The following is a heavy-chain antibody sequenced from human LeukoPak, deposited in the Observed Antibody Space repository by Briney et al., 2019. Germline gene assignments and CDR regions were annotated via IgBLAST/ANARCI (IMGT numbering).Heavy chain of an antibody. CDR2: IYYSGST. CDR3: ARDYYDSSGYYSIVY. Sequence: KPSETLSLTCTVSGGSISSSSYYWGWIRQPPGKGLEWIGSIYYSGSTYYNPSLKSRVTISVDTSKNQFSLKLSSVTAADTAVYYCARDYYDSSGYYSIVYWGQGTLVTVSS. D-gene: IGHD3-22*01. CDR1: GGSISSSSYY. J-gene: IGHJ4*02. V-gene: IGHV4-39*07.